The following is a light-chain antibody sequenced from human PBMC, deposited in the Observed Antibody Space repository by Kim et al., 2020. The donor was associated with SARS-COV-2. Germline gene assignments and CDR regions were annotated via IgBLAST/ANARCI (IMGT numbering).Light chain of an antibody. J-gene: IGLJ2*01. V-gene: IGLV1-44*01. CDR3: AVWDDSLDVV. CDR1: RSNIGRNV. CDR2: NDN. Sequence: HSVLTQPPSASGTPGQRVIISCSGSRSNIGRNVLTWYQQVPGTAPKLLIYNDNERPSGVPHRFSASKSDTSASLAISGLQSEDEADYYCAVWDDSLDVVFGGGTQLTVL.